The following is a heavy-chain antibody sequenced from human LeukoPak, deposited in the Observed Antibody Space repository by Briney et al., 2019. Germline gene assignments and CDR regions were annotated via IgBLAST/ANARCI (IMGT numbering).Heavy chain of an antibody. J-gene: IGHJ4*02. Sequence: ASVTVSCKSSVYTFTSYYRHWVRQAPAQGLERMGWINPNSGGTNYAHKFQGRLAITRDTSISTAYMELSRLRSDDTPVYYCARDRVVVPAAFDYWGEGTLVTVSS. V-gene: IGHV1-2*02. CDR2: INPNSGGT. CDR1: VYTFTSYY. CDR3: ARDRVVVPAAFDY. D-gene: IGHD2-2*01.